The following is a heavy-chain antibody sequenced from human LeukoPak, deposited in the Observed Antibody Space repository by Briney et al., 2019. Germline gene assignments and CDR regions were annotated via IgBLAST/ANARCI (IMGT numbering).Heavy chain of an antibody. CDR1: GFRFTETW. D-gene: IGHD6-13*01. V-gene: IGHV3-15*01. J-gene: IGHJ4*02. CDR2: IKSQHDGGAV. Sequence: SGGSLRLSCAASGFRFTETWMIWVRQATGKGLEWLGRIKSQHDGGAVEYTAPVKGRFTISRDDSKSTLYLQMDSLKTEDTAVYYCTTSAAGNPHWGQGTLFTVSS. CDR3: TTSAAGNPH.